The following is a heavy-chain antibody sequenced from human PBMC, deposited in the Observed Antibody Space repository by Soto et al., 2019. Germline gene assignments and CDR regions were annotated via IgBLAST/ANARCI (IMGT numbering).Heavy chain of an antibody. CDR2: IIPIFGTA. Sequence: GASVKVSCKASGGTFSSYAISWVRQAPGQGLEWMGGIIPIFGTANYAQKFQGRVTITADKSTSTAYMELSSLRSEDTAVYYCARHHGGFTGIDSSGWYVRDNWFDLWGQGILVTVSS. CDR1: GGTFSSYA. V-gene: IGHV1-69*06. D-gene: IGHD6-19*01. CDR3: ARHHGGFTGIDSSGWYVRDNWFDL. J-gene: IGHJ5*02.